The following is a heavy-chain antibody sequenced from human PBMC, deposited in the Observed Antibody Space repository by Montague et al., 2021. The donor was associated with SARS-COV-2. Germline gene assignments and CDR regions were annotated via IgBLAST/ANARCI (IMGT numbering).Heavy chain of an antibody. CDR2: IYSGGST. J-gene: IGHJ6*02. CDR1: GFTVSSNY. CDR3: ARDRRIVGALYYYYGMDV. D-gene: IGHD1-26*01. Sequence: SLRLSCAASGFTVSSNYMSWVRQAPGKGLEWVSVIYSGGSTYYADSVKGRFTNSRDNSKNTLYLQMNSLSAEDTAVYYCARDRRIVGALYYYYGMDVWGQGTTVTVSS. V-gene: IGHV3-53*01.